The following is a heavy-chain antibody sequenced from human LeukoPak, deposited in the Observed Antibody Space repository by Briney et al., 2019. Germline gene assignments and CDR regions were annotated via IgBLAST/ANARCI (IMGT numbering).Heavy chain of an antibody. J-gene: IGHJ4*02. CDR2: INQDGSQK. CDR1: GFTFTSFW. Sequence: GGSLRLSCAASGFTFTSFWMSWVRQAPGRGLEWGANINQDGSQKDYVDSVKGRFTMSRDNGTNSLYVQKNSLRAEDTAVYYCARLFCSGSSCDSCFDYWGQGTLVTVSS. CDR3: ARLFCSGSSCDSCFDY. V-gene: IGHV3-7*05. D-gene: IGHD2-15*01.